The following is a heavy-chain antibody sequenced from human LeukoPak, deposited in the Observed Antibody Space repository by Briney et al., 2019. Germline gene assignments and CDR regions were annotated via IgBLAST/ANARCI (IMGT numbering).Heavy chain of an antibody. V-gene: IGHV3-23*01. CDR1: GFTFSSYG. J-gene: IGHJ4*02. CDR3: AKSMVRGVISLGY. D-gene: IGHD3-10*01. CDR2: ISGSGGST. Sequence: GGTLRLSCAASGFTFSSYGMSWVRQAPGKGLEWVSAISGSGGSTYYADSVKGRFTISRDNSKNTLYLQMNSLRAEDTAVYYCAKSMVRGVISLGYWGQGTLVTVSS.